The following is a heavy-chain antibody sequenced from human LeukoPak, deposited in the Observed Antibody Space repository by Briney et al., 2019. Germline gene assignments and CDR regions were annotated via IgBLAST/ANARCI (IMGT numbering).Heavy chain of an antibody. D-gene: IGHD3-3*01. J-gene: IGHJ2*01. CDR3: ASRPPDIRFFEWSRWYFDL. V-gene: IGHV1-69*05. CDR2: IIPIFGTA. CDR1: GGTFSSYA. Sequence: SVKVSCKAPGGTFSSYAISWVRQAPGQGLEWMGGIIPIFGTANYAQKFQGGVTITTDESTSTAYMELSSLRSEDTAVYYCASRPPDIRFFEWSRWYFDLWGRGTLVTVSS.